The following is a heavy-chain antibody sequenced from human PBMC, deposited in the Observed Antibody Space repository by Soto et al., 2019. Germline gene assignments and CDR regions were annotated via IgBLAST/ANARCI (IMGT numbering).Heavy chain of an antibody. CDR3: ASGVATVTPGWFDP. CDR2: IYHSGST. CDR1: GYSISGGYY. V-gene: IGHV4-38-2*01. D-gene: IGHD4-17*01. Sequence: SETLSLTCAVSGYSISGGYYWGWIRQTPGKGLEWIASIYHSGSTYYNPSLKSRVTISVDTSKNQFSLKLTSVTAADTAVYYCASGVATVTPGWFDPWGQGIMVTVSS. J-gene: IGHJ5*02.